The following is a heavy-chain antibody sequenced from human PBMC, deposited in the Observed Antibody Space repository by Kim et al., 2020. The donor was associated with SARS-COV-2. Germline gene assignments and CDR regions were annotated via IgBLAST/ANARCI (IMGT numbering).Heavy chain of an antibody. CDR1: GYNFRDFW. J-gene: IGHJ6*02. CDR2: IYPGDSDT. D-gene: IGHD1-26*01. Sequence: GESLKISCQGSGYNFRDFWIVWVRQMPGKGLEVMGIIYPGDSDTRYTPSFRGQVTISADNSISTAYLRWSSLKASDSGTYFCTRLSWGAGMIFHKEHREGRQGFDVGGQGTTVTVSS. V-gene: IGHV5-51*01. CDR3: TRLSWGAGMIFHKEHREGRQGFDV.